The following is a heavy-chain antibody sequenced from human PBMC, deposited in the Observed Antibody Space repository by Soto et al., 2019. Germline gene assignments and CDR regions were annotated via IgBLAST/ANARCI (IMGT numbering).Heavy chain of an antibody. J-gene: IGHJ6*03. D-gene: IGHD3-10*01. CDR2: INYSGST. Sequence: PSETLSLTCTVSGDSISSYYWSWIRQPPGKGLEWIGYINYSGSTNYNPSLKSRVTISVDTSKNQFSLKLSSVTAADTAVYYCARVGYYGSGSYGGPYYYYYYMDVWGKGTTVTVSS. V-gene: IGHV4-59*01. CDR1: GDSISSYY. CDR3: ARVGYYGSGSYGGPYYYYYYMDV.